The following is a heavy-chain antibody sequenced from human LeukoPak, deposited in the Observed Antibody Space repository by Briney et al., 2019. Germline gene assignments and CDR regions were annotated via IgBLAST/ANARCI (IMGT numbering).Heavy chain of an antibody. Sequence: ASVKVSCKASGYTFTSYDINWVRQATGQGLEWMGWMNPNSGNTGYAQKFQGRVTMTRNTSISTAYMELSSLRSEDTAVYYCARDQPYGSGSLNWFDPWGQGTLVTVSS. J-gene: IGHJ5*02. CDR3: ARDQPYGSGSLNWFDP. V-gene: IGHV1-8*01. D-gene: IGHD3-10*01. CDR1: GYTFTSYD. CDR2: MNPNSGNT.